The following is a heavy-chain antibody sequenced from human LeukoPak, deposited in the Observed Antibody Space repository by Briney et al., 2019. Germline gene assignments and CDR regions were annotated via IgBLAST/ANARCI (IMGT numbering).Heavy chain of an antibody. CDR2: IYPGDSDT. J-gene: IGHJ3*02. Sequence: GESLKISCKGSGYIFTSYWIGWVRQMPGKGLEWMGIIYPGDSDTRYSPSFQGQVTISADKSISTAYLQWSSLKASDTAIYYCASGRTYCGGDCQNDAFDIWGQGTMVIVSS. D-gene: IGHD2-21*02. V-gene: IGHV5-51*01. CDR1: GYIFTSYW. CDR3: ASGRTYCGGDCQNDAFDI.